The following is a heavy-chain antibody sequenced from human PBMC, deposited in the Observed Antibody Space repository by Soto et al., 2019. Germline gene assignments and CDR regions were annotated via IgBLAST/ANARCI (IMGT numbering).Heavy chain of an antibody. D-gene: IGHD3-22*01. CDR2: INSDGSRT. V-gene: IGHV3-74*01. CDR3: ARGDGDYYDGNGYLGRH. CDR1: GFTFSSYW. Sequence: EVQLVESGGGIVQPGGSLRLSCGASGFTFSSYWMHWVRQAPGKGLVWVSRINSDGSRTSYADSAKGRFTISRDNAKNTVYLQMNSLRAEDTAVYYCARGDGDYYDGNGYLGRHWGQGTLVTVSS. J-gene: IGHJ4*02.